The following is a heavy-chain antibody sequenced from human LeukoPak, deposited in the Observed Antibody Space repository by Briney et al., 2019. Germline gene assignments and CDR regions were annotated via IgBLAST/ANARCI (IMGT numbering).Heavy chain of an antibody. V-gene: IGHV4-30-4*08. CDR3: ARFVVVPGLGY. CDR2: IYYSGST. Sequence: SETLSLTCTVSGGSISSGDYYWSWIRQPPGKGLEWIGYIYYSGSTYYNPSLKSRVTISVDTSENQFSLKLSSVTAADTAVYYCARFVVVPGLGYWGQGALVTVSS. J-gene: IGHJ4*02. D-gene: IGHD2-2*01. CDR1: GGSISSGDYY.